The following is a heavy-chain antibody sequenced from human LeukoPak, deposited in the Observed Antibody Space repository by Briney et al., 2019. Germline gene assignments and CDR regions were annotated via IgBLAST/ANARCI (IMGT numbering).Heavy chain of an antibody. CDR1: GGSISSGDYY. J-gene: IGHJ3*02. CDR3: ARDSPGTSDAFDI. D-gene: IGHD2-21*01. V-gene: IGHV4-30-4*08. CDR2: IYYSGST. Sequence: PSETLSLTCTVSGGSISSGDYYWSWIRQPPGKGLEWIGYIYYSGSTYYNPSLKSRVTISVDTSKNQFSLKLSSVTAADTAVYYCARDSPGTSDAFDIWGQGTMVTVSS.